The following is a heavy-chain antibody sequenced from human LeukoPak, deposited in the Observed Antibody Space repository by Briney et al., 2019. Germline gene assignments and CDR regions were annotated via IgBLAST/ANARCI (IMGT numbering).Heavy chain of an antibody. Sequence: SGPPLVKPTQTLTLTCSFSGFSLTTSGVGVAWIRQPPGKAPEWLALIYWNDDQRYRPSLKNRLTITKDTSKNQVVFTMTDVDPVDTATYYCAHIPPYYYDATAFPWYFDLWGRGTLVTVSS. D-gene: IGHD3-22*01. CDR2: IYWNDDQ. CDR1: GFSLTTSGVG. CDR3: AHIPPYYYDATAFPWYFDL. V-gene: IGHV2-5*01. J-gene: IGHJ2*01.